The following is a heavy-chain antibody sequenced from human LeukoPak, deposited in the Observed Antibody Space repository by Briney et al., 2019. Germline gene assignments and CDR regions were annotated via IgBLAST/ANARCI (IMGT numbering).Heavy chain of an antibody. D-gene: IGHD2-21*02. CDR1: GGSFSGYY. CDR2: INHSGST. CDR3: ARHLVVVTAIQLTSFDY. V-gene: IGHV4-34*01. Sequence: SETLSLTCVVYGGSFSGYYWSWIRQPPGKGLEWIGEINHSGSTNYNPSLKSRVTISVDTSKNQFSLKLSSVTAADTAVYYCARHLVVVTAIQLTSFDYWGQGTLVTVSS. J-gene: IGHJ4*02.